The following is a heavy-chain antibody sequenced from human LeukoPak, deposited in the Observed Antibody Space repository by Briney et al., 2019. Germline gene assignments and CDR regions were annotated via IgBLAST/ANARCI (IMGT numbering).Heavy chain of an antibody. J-gene: IGHJ6*03. CDR2: INHSGST. V-gene: IGHV4-34*01. CDR1: GGSFSGYY. D-gene: IGHD3-22*01. Sequence: SETLSLTCAAYGGSFSGYYWSWIRQPPGKGLEWIGEINHSGSTNYNPSLKSRVTVSVDTSKNQFSLKLSSVTAADTAVYYCARRTMTRDYYYYMDVWGKGTTVTVSS. CDR3: ARRTMTRDYYYYMDV.